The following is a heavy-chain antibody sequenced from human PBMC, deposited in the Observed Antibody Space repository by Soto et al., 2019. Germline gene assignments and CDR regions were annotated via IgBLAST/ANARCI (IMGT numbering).Heavy chain of an antibody. J-gene: IGHJ5*02. CDR3: AHIPNYYQYDWFDP. CDR1: GFSLTTRGVG. D-gene: IGHD3-16*01. Sequence: QITLKESGPTLVKPTQTLTLTCTFSGFSLTTRGVGVGWIRQPPGKALECLALIYWDDDKRYSPSLQSRLSTXKXTSXHQVVLTMTNVDPVDTATYYCAHIPNYYQYDWFDPWGQGTLVSVSS. V-gene: IGHV2-5*02. CDR2: IYWDDDK.